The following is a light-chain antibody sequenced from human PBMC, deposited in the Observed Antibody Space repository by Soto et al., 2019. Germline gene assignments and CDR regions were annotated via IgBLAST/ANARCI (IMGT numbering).Light chain of an antibody. Sequence: DIQMTQSPSSLSASVGDRVTITCRASERINNYLNWYQQKPGRAPKLLIYSASSLQSGIPSRFSGSGSGTDFTLTISSLLPEDFATYYCQQYNSYPTFGQGTRLEIK. CDR1: ERINNY. V-gene: IGKV1-39*01. CDR3: QQYNSYPT. CDR2: SAS. J-gene: IGKJ5*01.